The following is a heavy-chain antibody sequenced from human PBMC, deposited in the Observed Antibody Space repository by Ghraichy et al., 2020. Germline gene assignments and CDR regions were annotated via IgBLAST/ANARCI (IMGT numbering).Heavy chain of an antibody. V-gene: IGHV4-39*01. J-gene: IGHJ4*02. CDR3: ASVAMAGY. Sequence: SQTLSLTCTVSGGSISSSSYYWGWIRQPPGKGLEWIGSIYYSGSTYYNPSLKSRVTISVDTSKNQFSLKLSSVTAADTAVYYCASVAMAGYWGQGTLVTVSS. CDR2: IYYSGST. CDR1: GGSISSSSYY. D-gene: IGHD5-18*01.